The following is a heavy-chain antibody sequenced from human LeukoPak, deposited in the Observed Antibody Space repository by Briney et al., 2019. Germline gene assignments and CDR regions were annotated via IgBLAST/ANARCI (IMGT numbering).Heavy chain of an antibody. CDR2: ISSSSSYI. CDR1: GFTFSSYS. Sequence: GGSLRLSCAASGFTFSSYSMNWVRQAPGKGLEWVSSISSSSSYIYCADSVKGRFTISRDNAKNSLYLQMNSLRAEDTAVYYCARVPLRGRGIQLWLVDLWGRGTLVTVSS. D-gene: IGHD5-18*01. CDR3: ARVPLRGRGIQLWLVDL. J-gene: IGHJ2*01. V-gene: IGHV3-21*01.